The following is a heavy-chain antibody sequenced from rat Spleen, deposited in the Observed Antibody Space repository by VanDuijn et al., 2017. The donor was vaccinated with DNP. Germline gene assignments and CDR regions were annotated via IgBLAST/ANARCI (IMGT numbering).Heavy chain of an antibody. D-gene: IGHD1-12*03. CDR1: GFSLTHYH. CDR2: LWAGGVT. V-gene: IGHV2-72*01. CDR3: ARQRYYDGYYHVEYYFDY. Sequence: QVQLRESGPGLVQRSQTLSLTCTFSGFSLTHYHVHWVRQPPGKSLVWMGTLWAGGVTNYNSAVQSRLSISRDTSKSQVFLKMNSLQPEDTGTYYCARQRYYDGYYHVEYYFDYWGQGVMVTVSS. J-gene: IGHJ2*01.